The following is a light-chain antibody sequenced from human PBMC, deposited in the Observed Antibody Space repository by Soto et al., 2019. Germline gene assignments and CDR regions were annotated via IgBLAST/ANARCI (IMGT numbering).Light chain of an antibody. CDR3: QQYNKWPPIT. V-gene: IGKV3-15*01. Sequence: EIVMTQSPGTLSVSPGEIATLFCRASQSVRSSLAWYQQKPGQAPRLFIYDASTRATGIPARFSGSGSGTEFTLTISSLQSEDFAVYYCQQYNKWPPITFGQGTRLEIK. J-gene: IGKJ5*01. CDR2: DAS. CDR1: QSVRSS.